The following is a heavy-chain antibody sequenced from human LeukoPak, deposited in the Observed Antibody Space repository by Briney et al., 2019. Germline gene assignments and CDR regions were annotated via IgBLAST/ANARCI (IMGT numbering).Heavy chain of an antibody. D-gene: IGHD3-16*01. CDR2: IYYSGST. J-gene: IGHJ4*02. V-gene: IGHV4-59*01. CDR1: GGSTSSYY. CDR3: AARGGGDFDY. Sequence: SETLSLTCTVSGGSTSSYYWSWIRQPPGKGLEWIGYIYYSGSTNYNPSLKSRVTISVDTSKNQFSLKLSSVTAADTAVYYCAARGGGDFDYWGQGTLVTVSS.